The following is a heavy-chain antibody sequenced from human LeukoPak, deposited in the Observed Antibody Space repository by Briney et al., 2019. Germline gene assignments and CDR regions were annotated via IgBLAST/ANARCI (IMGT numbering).Heavy chain of an antibody. CDR2: IFYSGNT. J-gene: IGHJ3*01. CDR1: GGSISSTSYY. Sequence: SETLSLTCTVSGGSISSTSYYWGWIRQPPGKGLQWVGSIFYSGNTYYNPSLKSRVTISVDTSKNQFSLKLTSVTAADTAVYYCAHFKGGSFDFWGQGTMATVSS. D-gene: IGHD1-26*01. CDR3: AHFKGGSFDF. V-gene: IGHV4-39*01.